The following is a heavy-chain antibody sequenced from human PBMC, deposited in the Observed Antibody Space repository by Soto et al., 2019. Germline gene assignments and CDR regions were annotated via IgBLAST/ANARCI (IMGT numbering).Heavy chain of an antibody. CDR1: GFTFSSYG. J-gene: IGHJ6*02. CDR3: AKETGDYYYYGMDV. Sequence: QVQLVESGGGVVQPGRSLRLSCAASGFTFSSYGMHWVRQAPGKGLEWVAVISYDGSNKYYADSVKGRFTISRDNSKNTLYLQMNSLRAEDTAVHYCAKETGDYYYYGMDVWGQGTTVTVSS. V-gene: IGHV3-30*18. D-gene: IGHD7-27*01. CDR2: ISYDGSNK.